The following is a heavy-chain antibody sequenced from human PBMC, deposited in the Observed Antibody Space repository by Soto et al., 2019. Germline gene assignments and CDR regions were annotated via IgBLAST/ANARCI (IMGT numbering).Heavy chain of an antibody. CDR2: AYYRSKWYN. J-gene: IGHJ5*01. Sequence: QVQLQQSGPGLVKPSQTLSLTCAISGDSGSSNSAAWNWIRQSPSRGLEWLGRAYYRSKWYNDYELTDKKRITSKQDTSQHQFYRQLNSVPAEDTAVYCCARESTADEWLLHINPSYNWFDPWGQGTLVTVSS. CDR1: GDSGSSNSAA. D-gene: IGHD3-22*01. V-gene: IGHV6-1*01. CDR3: ARESTADEWLLHINPSYNWFDP.